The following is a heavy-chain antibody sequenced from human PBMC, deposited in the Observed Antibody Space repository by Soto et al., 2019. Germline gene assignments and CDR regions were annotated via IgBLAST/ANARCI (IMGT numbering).Heavy chain of an antibody. J-gene: IGHJ6*02. CDR3: ARDQVKIYYYYGMDV. Sequence: ASVKVSCKASGYTFTSYGISWVREAPGQGLEWMGWISAYNGNTNYAQKLQGRVTMTTDTSTSTAYMELRSLRSDDTAVYYCARDQVKIYYYYGMDVWGQGTTVTVSS. V-gene: IGHV1-18*01. CDR1: GYTFTSYG. CDR2: ISAYNGNT.